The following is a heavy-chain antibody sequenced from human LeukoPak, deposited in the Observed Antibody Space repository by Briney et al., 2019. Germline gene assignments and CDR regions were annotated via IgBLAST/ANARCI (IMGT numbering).Heavy chain of an antibody. CDR2: ISSNGGST. CDR3: VGESSNWPDY. CDR1: GFTFSSCT. Sequence: GGSLRLSRSASGFTFSSCTMHWVRQAPGKGLEYVSTISSNGGSTYYADSVKGRFTISRDNSKDTLYLQMGSLRAEDTAVYFCVGESSNWPDYWGQGTLVTVSS. D-gene: IGHD6-13*01. J-gene: IGHJ4*02. V-gene: IGHV3-64D*06.